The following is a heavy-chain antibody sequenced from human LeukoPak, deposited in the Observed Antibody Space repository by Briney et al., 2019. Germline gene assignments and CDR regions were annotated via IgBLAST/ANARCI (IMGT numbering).Heavy chain of an antibody. J-gene: IGHJ4*02. D-gene: IGHD2-21*02. CDR3: TTDLDNGAYCGGDCYDYFDY. V-gene: IGHV3-15*01. CDR1: GFTFSNAW. Sequence: VGSLRLSCAVSGFTFSNAWMSWVCHAPGQGQGWVGRIKSKTDGGTTDYAAPVKGRFTISRDDSKNTLYLQMNSLKTEDTAVYYCTTDLDNGAYCGGDCYDYFDYWGQGTLVTVSS. CDR2: IKSKTDGGTT.